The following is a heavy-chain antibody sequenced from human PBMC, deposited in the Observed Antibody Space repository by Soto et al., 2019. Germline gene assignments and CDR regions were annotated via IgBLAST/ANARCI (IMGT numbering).Heavy chain of an antibody. Sequence: SVKVSCKASGGTFSSYAISWVRQAPGQGLEWMGGIIPIFGTANYAQKFQGRVTITADESTSTAYMELSSLRSEDTAVYYCARGGVDTAMVDAFDIWGQGTMVTVSS. V-gene: IGHV1-69*13. CDR2: IIPIFGTA. CDR3: ARGGVDTAMVDAFDI. J-gene: IGHJ3*02. CDR1: GGTFSSYA. D-gene: IGHD5-18*01.